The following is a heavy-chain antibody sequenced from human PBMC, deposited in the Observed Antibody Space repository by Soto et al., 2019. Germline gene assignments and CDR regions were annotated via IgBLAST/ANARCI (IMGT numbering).Heavy chain of an antibody. Sequence: PGGSLRLSCAASGFTVSSNDMSWVRQAPGKGLEWVSVIYSSGRTDYADSVKGRFTISRDNSKTTLYLQMNSLRAEDTAVYYCARGKIHSAYYPFDYWGQGTLVTVSS. J-gene: IGHJ4*02. V-gene: IGHV3-66*01. CDR1: GFTVSSND. CDR3: ARGKIHSAYYPFDY. D-gene: IGHD3-22*01. CDR2: IYSSGRT.